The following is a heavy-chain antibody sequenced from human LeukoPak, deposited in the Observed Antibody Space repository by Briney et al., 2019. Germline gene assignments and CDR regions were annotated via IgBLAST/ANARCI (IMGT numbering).Heavy chain of an antibody. CDR1: GFTFSDAY. CDR2: ISSSGTYT. CDR3: ARGGLVDWFDP. D-gene: IGHD5-12*01. J-gene: IGHJ5*02. Sequence: GGSLRLSCAASGFTFSDAYMSWIRQAPGKGLEWVSYISSSGTYTNYADSVKGRFTVSRDNAKNSVTPQMNSLRADDTAIYYCARGGLVDWFDPWGQGTLVTVSS. V-gene: IGHV3-11*05.